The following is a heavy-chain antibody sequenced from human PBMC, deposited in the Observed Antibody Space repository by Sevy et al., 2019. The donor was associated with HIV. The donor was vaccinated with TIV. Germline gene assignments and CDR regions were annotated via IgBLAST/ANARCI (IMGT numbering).Heavy chain of an antibody. CDR2: INSDGSST. J-gene: IGHJ6*02. D-gene: IGHD6-19*01. V-gene: IGHV3-74*01. Sequence: EGSLRLSCAASGGTFSSYWRHWVRQAPGKGLVWVSRINSDGSSTSYADSVKGRFPISKDNDKNTLYLQMNSLSAERTAVYYCARDVRIAVAGTHYYGMDVWGQGTTVTVSS. CDR3: ARDVRIAVAGTHYYGMDV. CDR1: GGTFSSYW.